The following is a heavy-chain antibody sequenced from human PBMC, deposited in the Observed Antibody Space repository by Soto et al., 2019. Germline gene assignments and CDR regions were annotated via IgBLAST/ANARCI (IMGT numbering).Heavy chain of an antibody. CDR1: GCSISCYY. CDR3: ARRDSSGWYSYFDY. J-gene: IGHJ4*02. CDR2: MYYSGST. Sequence: SETLSPTCPFPGCSISCYYWSLIRPPPGKGLEWIAYMYYSGSTNYNPSLKGRVTISIDTSKNQFSLKLSSVTAADTAVYYCARRDSSGWYSYFDYWGQGALVTVSS. V-gene: IGHV4-59*08. D-gene: IGHD6-19*01.